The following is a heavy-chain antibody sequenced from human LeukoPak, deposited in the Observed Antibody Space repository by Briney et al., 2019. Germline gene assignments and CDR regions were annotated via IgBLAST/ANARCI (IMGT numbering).Heavy chain of an antibody. Sequence: GGSLRLSCAASGFTFSSYEMNWVRQAPGKGLVWVSGLNSDGSITGYVDSVKGRFTISRDNAKNTLYLQMNTLRAEDTAVYYCARGGYGAYMGWGQGNLVTVSS. CDR1: GFTFSSYE. CDR3: ARGGYGAYMG. D-gene: IGHD4-17*01. CDR2: LNSDGSIT. V-gene: IGHV3-74*01. J-gene: IGHJ4*02.